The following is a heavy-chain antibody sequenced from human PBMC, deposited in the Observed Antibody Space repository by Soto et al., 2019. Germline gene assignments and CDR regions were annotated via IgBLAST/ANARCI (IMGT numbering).Heavy chain of an antibody. J-gene: IGHJ3*02. CDR2: IYYSGST. D-gene: IGHD1-1*01. CDR1: GGSISSYY. V-gene: IGHV4-59*08. CDR3: ARHGRWHDLDI. Sequence: QVQLQESGPGLVKPSETLSLTCTVSGGSISSYYWSWIRQPPGKGLEWIGYIYYSGSTKYNPSPKSRVTISVDTSKNQFSLKLSSVTAADTAVYYCARHGRWHDLDIWGQGTMVTVSS.